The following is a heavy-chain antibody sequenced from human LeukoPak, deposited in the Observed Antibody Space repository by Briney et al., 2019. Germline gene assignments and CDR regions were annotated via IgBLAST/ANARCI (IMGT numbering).Heavy chain of an antibody. J-gene: IGHJ4*02. V-gene: IGHV4-59*08. CDR1: GGFISSYY. CDR3: ASGAPYYDYVWGSYYGYFDY. Sequence: SETLSLTCTVSGGFISSYYWSWIRQPPGKGLEWIGYIYYSGSTNYNPTLKSRVTISVDTSKNQFSLKLSSVTAADTAVYYCASGAPYYDYVWGSYYGYFDYWGQGTLVTVSS. D-gene: IGHD3-16*01. CDR2: IYYSGST.